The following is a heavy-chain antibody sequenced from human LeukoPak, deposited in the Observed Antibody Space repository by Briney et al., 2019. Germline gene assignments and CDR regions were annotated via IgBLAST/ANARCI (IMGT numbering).Heavy chain of an antibody. CDR3: ATVIGGGVYDSTRLGSYYFDY. D-gene: IGHD3-22*01. V-gene: IGHV1-24*01. CDR1: GYTLTELS. CDR2: SDPEDGET. Sequence: ASVKVSCKVSGYTLTELSMHWVRQAPGKGLEWMGGSDPEDGETIYAQKFQGRVTMTEDTSTDTAYMELSSLRSEDTAVYYCATVIGGGVYDSTRLGSYYFDYWGQGTLVTVSS. J-gene: IGHJ4*02.